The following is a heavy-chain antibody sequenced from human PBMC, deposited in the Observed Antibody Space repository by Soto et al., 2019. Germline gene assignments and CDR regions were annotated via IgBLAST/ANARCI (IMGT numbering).Heavy chain of an antibody. Sequence: GGSLRLSCAASGFSVSAYWMHWVRQAPGKGLVWVSRIKGDGGGTSYADSVTGRFTISRDNSKNTLYLQMNSLRAEDTAVYYRAKASQSGSNYPSDYWGHGTLVTVSS. V-gene: IGHV3-74*01. CDR3: AKASQSGSNYPSDY. J-gene: IGHJ4*01. CDR1: GFSVSAYW. CDR2: IKGDGGGT. D-gene: IGHD4-4*01.